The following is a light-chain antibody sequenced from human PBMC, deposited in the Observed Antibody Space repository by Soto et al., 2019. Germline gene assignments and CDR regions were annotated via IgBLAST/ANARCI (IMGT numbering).Light chain of an antibody. J-gene: IGLJ1*01. Sequence: QSVLTQPASVSGTPGQSITISCTGSNSDVGIYDFVSWYQHHPGRAPKLIVSEVSHRPSGVSNRFSGSKSGNTASLTISGLQSEDEADYYCISYKSDDVIYVFGNGTKVTV. CDR3: ISYKSDDVIYV. CDR1: NSDVGIYDF. CDR2: EVS. V-gene: IGLV2-14*01.